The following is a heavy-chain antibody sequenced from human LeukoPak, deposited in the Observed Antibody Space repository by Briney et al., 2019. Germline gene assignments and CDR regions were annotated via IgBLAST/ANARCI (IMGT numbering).Heavy chain of an antibody. J-gene: IGHJ5*02. CDR3: ATDQRYYGSGSYYKWAHWFDP. CDR2: FDPEDGET. CDR1: GYTLTELS. D-gene: IGHD3-10*01. Sequence: ASVKVSCKVSGYTLTELSMHWVRQAPGKGLEWMGGFDPEDGETIYAQKFQGRVTMTEDTSTDTAYMELSSLRSEATAVYYCATDQRYYGSGSYYKWAHWFDPWGQGTLITVSS. V-gene: IGHV1-24*01.